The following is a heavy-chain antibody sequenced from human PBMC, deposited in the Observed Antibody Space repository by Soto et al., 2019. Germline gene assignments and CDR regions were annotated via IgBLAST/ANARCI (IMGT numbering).Heavy chain of an antibody. V-gene: IGHV1-69*12. CDR1: GGTFSSYA. J-gene: IGHJ4*01. CDR2: IIPIFCTA. D-gene: IGHD1-20*01. CDR3: ARDLYDWKDVSHLFD. Sequence: QVQLVQSGAEVKKPGSSVKVSCKAAGGTFSSYAISWVRQPPGQGLEWMGGIIPIFCTANYAQKFQGRVTITADESTSTASMELTSLRSEDKAVYYCARDLYDWKDVSHLFDWGHGTLVTVSS.